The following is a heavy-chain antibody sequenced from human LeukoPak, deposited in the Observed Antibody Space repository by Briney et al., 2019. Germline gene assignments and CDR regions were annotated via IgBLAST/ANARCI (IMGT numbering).Heavy chain of an antibody. CDR1: GFTFSDYY. CDR2: ISSSGSTI. CDR3: ARSPPPYCSGGSCYRYVWFGP. Sequence: GGSLRLSCAASGFTFSDYYMSWIRQAPGKGLEWVSYISSSGSTIYYADSVKGRFTISRDNAKNSLYLQMNSLRAEDTAVYYCARSPPPYCSGGSCYRYVWFGPWGQGTLVTVSS. D-gene: IGHD2-15*01. J-gene: IGHJ5*02. V-gene: IGHV3-11*01.